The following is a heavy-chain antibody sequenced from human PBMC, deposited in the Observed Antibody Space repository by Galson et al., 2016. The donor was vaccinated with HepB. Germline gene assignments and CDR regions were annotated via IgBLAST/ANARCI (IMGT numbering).Heavy chain of an antibody. J-gene: IGHJ6*02. CDR3: ARDHRGIGGYSGYDPSTIYYYYYGMDV. CDR1: GFTFSSYS. V-gene: IGHV3-48*04. CDR2: ISSSSSTI. D-gene: IGHD5-12*01. Sequence: SLRLSCAASGFTFSSYSMNWVRQAPGKGLEWVSYISSSSSTIYYADSVKGRFTISRDNAKNSLYLQMNSLRAEDTAVYYCARDHRGIGGYSGYDPSTIYYYYYGMDVGGQGTTVSVSS.